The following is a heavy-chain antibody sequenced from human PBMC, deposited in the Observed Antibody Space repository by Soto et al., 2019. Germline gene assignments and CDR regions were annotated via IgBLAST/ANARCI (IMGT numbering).Heavy chain of an antibody. V-gene: IGHV3-74*01. CDR1: GFTFSSYW. D-gene: IGHD3-16*01. CDR2: IDEYGSTI. J-gene: IGHJ4*02. CDR3: TRDIGGKGEY. Sequence: GGSLRLSCAASGFTFSSYWMHWVRQVPGKGLLWVSRIDEYGSTINYADSVKGRFTISRDNARNTLYLEMNSLGAEDTAMYYCTRDIGGKGEYWGPGTLVTVSS.